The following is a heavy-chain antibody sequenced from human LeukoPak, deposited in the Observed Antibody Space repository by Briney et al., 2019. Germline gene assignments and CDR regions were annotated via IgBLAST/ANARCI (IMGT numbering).Heavy chain of an antibody. CDR3: ARGRIVGAATWFDT. J-gene: IGHJ5*02. CDR1: GVSITDSY. CDR2: IQCSETT. D-gene: IGHD1-26*01. V-gene: IGHV4-59*01. Sequence: PSETLSLTCYVSGVSITDSYGSWIRQSPGKGPEWIGYIQCSETTIYSPSLKTRGTISIETPKNQFSLKLTSVTAADTAVYYCARGRIVGAATWFDTWGQGTLVIVSS.